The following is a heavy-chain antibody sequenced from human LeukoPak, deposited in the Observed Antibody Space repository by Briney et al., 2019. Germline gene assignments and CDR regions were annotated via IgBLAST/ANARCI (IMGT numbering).Heavy chain of an antibody. CDR1: GGTFSSYA. CDR3: ARDYSNYGFDP. J-gene: IGHJ5*02. D-gene: IGHD4-11*01. CDR2: IIPICGIA. Sequence: ASVSVSCTASGGTFSSYAISRVRQAPGQGLEWMVRIIPICGIANYAQKFQGRVTITADKSTSTVYMELSSLRSEDTAVYYCARDYSNYGFDPWGQGTLVTVSS. V-gene: IGHV1-69*04.